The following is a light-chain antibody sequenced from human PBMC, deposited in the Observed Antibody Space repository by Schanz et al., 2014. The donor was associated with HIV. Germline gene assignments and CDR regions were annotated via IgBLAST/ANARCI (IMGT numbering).Light chain of an antibody. Sequence: QSVLTQPPSVSGAPGQRVTISCTGSSSNIGAGYDVHWYQHLPETAPKLLIYGNSNRPSGVPDRFSGSKSGTSASLAITGLQAEDEADYYCCSYTTTSTYVFGAGTKLTVL. J-gene: IGLJ1*01. V-gene: IGLV1-40*01. CDR3: CSYTTTSTYV. CDR1: SSNIGAGYD. CDR2: GNS.